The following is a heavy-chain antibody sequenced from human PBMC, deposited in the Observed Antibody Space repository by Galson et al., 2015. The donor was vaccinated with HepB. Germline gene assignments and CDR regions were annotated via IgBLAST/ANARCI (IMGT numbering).Heavy chain of an antibody. V-gene: IGHV3-33*01. J-gene: IGHJ4*02. CDR2: IWYDGSNK. CDR3: ARDSYYYDSSGYDY. D-gene: IGHD3-22*01. Sequence: SLRLSCAASGFTFSSYGMHWVRQAPGKGLEWVAVIWYDGSNKYYADSVKGRFTISRDNSKNTLYLQMNSLRAEDTAVYYCARDSYYYDSSGYDYWGQGTLVTVSS. CDR1: GFTFSSYG.